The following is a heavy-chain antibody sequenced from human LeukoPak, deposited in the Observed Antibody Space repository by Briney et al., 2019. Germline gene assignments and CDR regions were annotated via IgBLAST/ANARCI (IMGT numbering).Heavy chain of an antibody. V-gene: IGHV3-66*01. CDR3: ARGGGYGGLDY. D-gene: IGHD4-23*01. CDR2: IYSGGST. J-gene: IGHJ4*02. CDR1: GFTVSSNY. Sequence: PGGSLRLSCAVSGFTVSSNYMSCVRQAPGKGLEWVSVIYSGGSTYYADSVKGRFTISRDNSKNTLYLQMNSLRAEDTAVYYCARGGGYGGLDYWGQGTLVTVSS.